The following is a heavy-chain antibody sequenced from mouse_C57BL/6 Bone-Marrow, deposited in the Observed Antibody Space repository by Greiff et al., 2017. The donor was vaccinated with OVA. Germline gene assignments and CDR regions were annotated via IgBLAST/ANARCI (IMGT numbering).Heavy chain of an antibody. CDR3: ARGGALGLRKDYFDY. J-gene: IGHJ2*01. Sequence: VQLQESGPELVKPGASVKLSCKASGYTFTSYDINWVKQRPGQGLEWIGWIYPRDGSTKYNEKFKGKATLTVDTSSSTAYMELHSLTSEDSAVYFCARGGALGLRKDYFDYWGQGTTLTVSS. CDR1: GYTFTSYD. CDR2: IYPRDGST. V-gene: IGHV1-85*01. D-gene: IGHD2-4*01.